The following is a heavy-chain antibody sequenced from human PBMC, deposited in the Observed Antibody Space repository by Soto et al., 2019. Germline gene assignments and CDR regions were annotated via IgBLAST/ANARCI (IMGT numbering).Heavy chain of an antibody. CDR1: GFTFSSYA. J-gene: IGHJ4*02. Sequence: EVQLLESGGGLVQPGGSLRLSCAASGFTFSSYAMSWVRQAPGKGLEWVSAISGSGGSTYYADSVKGRFTISRDNSKNTLDLQMNSLSGDDTAVYYCAKDHSGYDYGEELDYWGQGPLVTVSS. V-gene: IGHV3-23*01. CDR3: AKDHSGYDYGEELDY. D-gene: IGHD5-12*01. CDR2: ISGSGGST.